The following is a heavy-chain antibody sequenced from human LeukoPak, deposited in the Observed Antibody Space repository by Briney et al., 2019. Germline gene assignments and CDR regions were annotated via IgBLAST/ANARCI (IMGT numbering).Heavy chain of an antibody. J-gene: IGHJ6*02. D-gene: IGHD1-14*01. CDR3: ARHGTSRYYYYYYGMDV. CDR2: IYYSGST. CDR1: GGSISSSSYN. Sequence: SETLSLTCTVSGGSISSSSYNWGWIRQPPGKGLEWIGSIYYSGSTYYNPSLKSRVTISVDTSKNQFSLKLSSVTAADTAVYYCARHGTSRYYYYYYGMDVWGQGTTVTVSS. V-gene: IGHV4-39*01.